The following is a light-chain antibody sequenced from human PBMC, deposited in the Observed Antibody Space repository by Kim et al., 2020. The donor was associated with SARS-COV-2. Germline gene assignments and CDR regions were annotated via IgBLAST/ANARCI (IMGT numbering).Light chain of an antibody. CDR2: GAS. CDR1: QSVSSSN. V-gene: IGKV3-20*01. CDR3: QFYGSSPMYT. J-gene: IGKJ2*01. Sequence: EIVLTQSPGTLSLSPGERATLSCRASQSVSSSNLAWYQEIPGQPPRLLIYGASSRATGIPDRFSGSGSGTDFTLTISRLEPEDFAVYFCQFYGSSPMYTFGQGTSWRS.